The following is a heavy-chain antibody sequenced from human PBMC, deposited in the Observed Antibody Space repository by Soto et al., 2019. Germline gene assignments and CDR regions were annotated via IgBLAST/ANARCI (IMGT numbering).Heavy chain of an antibody. Sequence: PSETLSLTCTVSGGSISSYYWSWTRQPPGKGLEWIGYIYYSGSTTYNPSLKSRVTISVDTSKNQFSLKLSSVTAADTAVYYCARGGTVYYYYGMDVWGQGTTVTVSS. J-gene: IGHJ6*02. CDR1: GGSISSYY. V-gene: IGHV4-59*01. CDR3: ARGGTVYYYYGMDV. CDR2: IYYSGST. D-gene: IGHD1-1*01.